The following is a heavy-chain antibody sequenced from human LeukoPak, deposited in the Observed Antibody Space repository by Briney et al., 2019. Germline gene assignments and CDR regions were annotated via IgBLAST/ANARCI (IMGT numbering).Heavy chain of an antibody. CDR1: GGSFSGYY. CDR2: IYYSGST. V-gene: IGHV4-34*01. CDR3: ARIVAAAGTCDY. Sequence: PSETLSLTCAVYGGSFSGYYWSWIRQPPGKGLEWIGSIYYSGSTYYNPSLKSRVTISVDTSKNQFSLKLSSVTAADTAVYYCARIVAAAGTCDYWGQGTLVTVSS. D-gene: IGHD6-13*01. J-gene: IGHJ4*02.